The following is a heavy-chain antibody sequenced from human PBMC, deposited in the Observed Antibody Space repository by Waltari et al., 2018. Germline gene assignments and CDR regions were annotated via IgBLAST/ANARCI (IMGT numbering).Heavy chain of an antibody. J-gene: IGHJ4*02. CDR3: AKHDFSSGWSFDY. CDR1: GFTFSSYA. Sequence: EVQLVESGGGLVQPGGSLRLSCAASGFTFSSYAMSWVRQAPGKGLGWVSAISGRGGSTYYADSVKGRFTISRDNSKNTLYLQMNSLRAEDTAVYYCAKHDFSSGWSFDYWGQGTLVTVSS. V-gene: IGHV3-23*04. D-gene: IGHD6-19*01. CDR2: ISGRGGST.